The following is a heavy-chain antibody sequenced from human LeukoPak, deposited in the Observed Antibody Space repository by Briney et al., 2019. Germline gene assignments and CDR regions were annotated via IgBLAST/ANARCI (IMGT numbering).Heavy chain of an antibody. CDR2: IRTGSSLI. V-gene: IGHV3-48*01. J-gene: IGHJ4*02. D-gene: IGHD7-27*01. CDR1: GFTFSSYS. CDR3: ARDLNWGFDY. Sequence: GGSLRLSCAASGFTFSSYSMNWVRQAPGKGLEWISYIRTGSSLIYYADSVKGRFTISTGNAKNSLYLQMNSLRAEDTAVYYCARDLNWGFDYWGQGTLVTVSS.